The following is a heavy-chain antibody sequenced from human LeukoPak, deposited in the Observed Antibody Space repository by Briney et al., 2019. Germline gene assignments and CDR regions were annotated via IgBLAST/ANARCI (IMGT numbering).Heavy chain of an antibody. J-gene: IGHJ4*02. CDR1: GFTFSSYG. V-gene: IGHV3-30*18. CDR2: ISYDGSNK. Sequence: GGSLRLSCAASGFTFSSYGMHWVRQAPGKGLEWVAVISYDGSNKYYADSVKGRFTISRDSSKNTLYLQMNSLRAEDTAVYYCAKDLITTTRQAWGQGTLVTVSS. D-gene: IGHD3-3*01. CDR3: AKDLITTTRQA.